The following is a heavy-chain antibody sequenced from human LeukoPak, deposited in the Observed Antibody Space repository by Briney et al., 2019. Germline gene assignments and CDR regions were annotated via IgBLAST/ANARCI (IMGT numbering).Heavy chain of an antibody. Sequence: GGSLRLSCAASGLTFSSYWMSWVRQAPGKGLEWVAHIKQDGSEKYYVDSVKGRFTISRDNAKNSLYLQMNSLRAEDTAVYYCARPGVQYQLRRYPNYFDYWGQGTLVTVSS. CDR2: IKQDGSEK. V-gene: IGHV3-7*01. CDR1: GLTFSSYW. D-gene: IGHD2-2*01. CDR3: ARPGVQYQLRRYPNYFDY. J-gene: IGHJ4*02.